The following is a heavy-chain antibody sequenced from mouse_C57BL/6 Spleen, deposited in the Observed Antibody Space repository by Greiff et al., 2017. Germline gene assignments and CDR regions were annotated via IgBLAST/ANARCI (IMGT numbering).Heavy chain of an antibody. J-gene: IGHJ3*01. CDR3: AREGLGPAWFAY. Sequence: QVQLQQSGAELVKPGASVKLSCKASGYTFTDYYINWVKQRPGQGLEWIARIYPGSGNTYYTEKFKGKATLTVEKSSSTAYMQLSSLTSEASAVFFCAREGLGPAWFAYWGQGTLVTVSA. V-gene: IGHV1-76*01. CDR1: GYTFTDYY. D-gene: IGHD4-1*01. CDR2: IYPGSGNT.